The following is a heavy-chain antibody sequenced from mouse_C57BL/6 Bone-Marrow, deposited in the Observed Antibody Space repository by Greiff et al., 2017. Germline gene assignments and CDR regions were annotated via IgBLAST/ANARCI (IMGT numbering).Heavy chain of an antibody. CDR1: GFSFNTYA. V-gene: IGHV10-1*01. Sequence: EVQVVESGGGLVQPKGSLKLSCAASGFSFNTYAMHWVRQAPGKGLEWVARIRSKSNNYATYYADSVKDRFTISRDDSESMLYLQMNNLKTEDTAMYYCVRGYYGSSADWYFDVWGTGTTVTVSS. J-gene: IGHJ1*03. CDR3: VRGYYGSSADWYFDV. D-gene: IGHD1-1*01. CDR2: IRSKSNNYAT.